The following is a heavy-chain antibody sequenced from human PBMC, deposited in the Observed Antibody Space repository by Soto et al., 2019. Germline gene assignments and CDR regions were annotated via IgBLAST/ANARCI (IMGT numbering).Heavy chain of an antibody. V-gene: IGHV1-18*01. CDR2: ISAYNGNT. D-gene: IGHD6-13*01. CDR3: ARGWAAAGQPAWFDP. J-gene: IGHJ5*02. Sequence: GASVKVSCKASGYTFTSYGISWVRQATEQGLEWMGWISAYNGNTNYAQKLQGRVTMTTDTSTSTAYMELRSLRSDDTAVYYCARGWAAAGQPAWFDPWGQGTLVTVSS. CDR1: GYTFTSYG.